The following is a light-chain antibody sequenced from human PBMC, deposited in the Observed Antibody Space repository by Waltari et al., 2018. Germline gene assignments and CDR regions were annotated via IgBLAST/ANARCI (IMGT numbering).Light chain of an antibody. Sequence: SSDLTQDPAVSVALGQTVRITSPGDSLHRYSAIWYQQKPGQAPALVIYGKNNRPSGIPDRFSGSSSGNTASLTITGAQAEDEADYYCNSRDSSGNHVVFGGGTKLTVL. CDR1: SLHRYS. V-gene: IGLV3-19*01. J-gene: IGLJ2*01. CDR2: GKN. CDR3: NSRDSSGNHVV.